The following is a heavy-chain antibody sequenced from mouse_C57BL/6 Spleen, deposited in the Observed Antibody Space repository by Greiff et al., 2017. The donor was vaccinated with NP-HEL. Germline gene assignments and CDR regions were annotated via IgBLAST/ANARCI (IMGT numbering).Heavy chain of an antibody. Sequence: VQGVESGAELVKPGASVKISCKASGYAFSSYWMNWVKQRPGKGLEWIGQIYPGDGDTNYNGKFKGKATLTADKSSSTAYMQLSSLTSEDSAVYFCAPNYYGSRYFDYWGQGTTLTVSS. J-gene: IGHJ2*01. V-gene: IGHV1-80*01. CDR2: IYPGDGDT. D-gene: IGHD1-1*01. CDR3: APNYYGSRYFDY. CDR1: GYAFSSYW.